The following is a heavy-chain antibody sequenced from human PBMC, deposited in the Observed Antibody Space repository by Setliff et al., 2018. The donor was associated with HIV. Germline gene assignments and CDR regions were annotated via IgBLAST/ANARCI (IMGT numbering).Heavy chain of an antibody. Sequence: SETLSLTCTVSGGSINSSTYYWGWIRQPPGKGLEWIGSFYYSGRTYYSPSLRSRVTISIDSSKKQFSLKLSSATAADTAVYYCASEAWTSYRSSSGYYYYYMDVWGKGTTVTVSS. CDR2: FYYSGRT. CDR1: GGSINSSTYY. CDR3: ASEAWTSYRSSSGYYYYYMDV. J-gene: IGHJ6*03. V-gene: IGHV4-39*07. D-gene: IGHD6-6*01.